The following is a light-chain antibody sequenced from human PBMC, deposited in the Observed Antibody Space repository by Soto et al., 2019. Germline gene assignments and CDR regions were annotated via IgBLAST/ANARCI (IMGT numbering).Light chain of an antibody. J-gene: IGKJ1*01. CDR2: GAS. Sequence: EIVMTQSPATLSVSPGERATLSCRASQSVSSNLAWYQQKPGQAPRLLIYGASTRATGIPARFSGSGSGTDSTPTISSLPSEDFAVYYCQQYNNWPPWTFGQGPKVEIK. CDR1: QSVSSN. CDR3: QQYNNWPPWT. V-gene: IGKV3-15*01.